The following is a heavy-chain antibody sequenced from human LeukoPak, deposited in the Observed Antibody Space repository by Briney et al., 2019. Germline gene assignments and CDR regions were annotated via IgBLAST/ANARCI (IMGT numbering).Heavy chain of an antibody. Sequence: PSETLSLTCTVSGGSISSSSYFWGWIRQPPGKGLEYNGSIYYSGLTYYNPSLKSRVTISIDTSKNQFSLKLSSVTAADTAVYYCARQQWLVSTVYYFDYWGQGTLVAVSS. CDR1: GGSISSSSYF. J-gene: IGHJ4*02. CDR2: IYYSGLT. CDR3: ARQQWLVSTVYYFDY. V-gene: IGHV4-39*07. D-gene: IGHD6-19*01.